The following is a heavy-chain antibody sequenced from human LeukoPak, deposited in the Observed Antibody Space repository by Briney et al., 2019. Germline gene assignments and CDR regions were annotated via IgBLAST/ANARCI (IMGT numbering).Heavy chain of an antibody. Sequence: SVKVSCKASGGTFSSYAISWVRQAPGQGLEWMGGIIPIFGTANYTQKFQGRVTITADKSTSTAYMELSSLRSEDTAVYYCARDRANYYYYYMDVWGKGTTVTVSS. CDR1: GGTFSSYA. CDR3: ARDRANYYYYYMDV. CDR2: IIPIFGTA. V-gene: IGHV1-69*06. J-gene: IGHJ6*03.